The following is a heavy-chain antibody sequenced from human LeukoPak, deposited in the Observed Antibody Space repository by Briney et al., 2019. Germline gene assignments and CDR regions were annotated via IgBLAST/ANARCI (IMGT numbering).Heavy chain of an antibody. Sequence: ASVKVSCKASGGTFSSYAISWVRQAPGQGLEWMGGIIPIFGTANYAQKFQGRVTITADESTSTAYMELSSLRSEDTAVYYCATALNNFENYYDSSGYYKNWGQGTLVTVSS. D-gene: IGHD3-22*01. CDR1: GGTFSSYA. CDR3: ATALNNFENYYDSSGYYKN. CDR2: IIPIFGTA. J-gene: IGHJ4*02. V-gene: IGHV1-69*13.